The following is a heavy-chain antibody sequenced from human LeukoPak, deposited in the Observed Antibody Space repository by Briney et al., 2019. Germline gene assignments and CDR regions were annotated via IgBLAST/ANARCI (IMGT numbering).Heavy chain of an antibody. Sequence: SETLSLTCTVSGGSISSYYWSWIRQPPGKGLEWIGYIYDSGTTNYSPSLKSRVTISVDTSKNQISLNLSSATAADTAVYYCARLTSDWYLDYWGQGTLVTVSS. CDR2: IYDSGTT. J-gene: IGHJ4*02. D-gene: IGHD6-19*01. CDR3: ARLTSDWYLDY. CDR1: GGSISSYY. V-gene: IGHV4-59*08.